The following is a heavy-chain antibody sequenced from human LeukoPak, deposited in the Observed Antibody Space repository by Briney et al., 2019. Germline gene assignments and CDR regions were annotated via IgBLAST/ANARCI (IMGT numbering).Heavy chain of an antibody. Sequence: GGSLRLSCAASGFTFSDFWMTWVRQAPGKGLEWVASIDEDGGEKYYVDSVKGRFTISRDNAKNSLYLQMNSLRAEDTAVYYCARVRVVVRYFDYWGQGTLVTVSS. J-gene: IGHJ4*02. CDR1: GFTFSDFW. D-gene: IGHD3-22*01. CDR2: IDEDGGEK. CDR3: ARVRVVVRYFDY. V-gene: IGHV3-7*01.